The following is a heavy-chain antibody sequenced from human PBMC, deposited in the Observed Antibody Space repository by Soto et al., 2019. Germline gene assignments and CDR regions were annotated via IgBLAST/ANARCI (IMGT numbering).Heavy chain of an antibody. CDR3: AKSIEGGPMDV. Sequence: PGESLKISCQGSGYTFSNHWINWVRLVPGKGLEWMGIIFPRDSDTRYSPSLQGQVIISVDKSTNTAYLQWTRLTASDTAIYYCAKSIEGGPMDVWGQGTTGTVSS. V-gene: IGHV5-51*01. CDR2: IFPRDSDT. J-gene: IGHJ6*02. D-gene: IGHD1-26*01. CDR1: GYTFSNHW.